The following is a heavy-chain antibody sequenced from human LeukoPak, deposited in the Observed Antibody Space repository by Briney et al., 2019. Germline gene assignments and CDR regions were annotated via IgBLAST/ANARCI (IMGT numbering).Heavy chain of an antibody. V-gene: IGHV1-2*06. CDR2: INPNSGGT. D-gene: IGHD6-19*01. Sequence: ASVKVSCKASGYTFTGYYMHWVRQAPGQGLEWMGRINPNSGGTNYAQKFQGRVTMTRDTSISTAYMELSRLRSDDTAVYYCARAREPGIAVAGTFDYWGQGTLVTVFS. CDR3: ARAREPGIAVAGTFDY. J-gene: IGHJ4*02. CDR1: GYTFTGYY.